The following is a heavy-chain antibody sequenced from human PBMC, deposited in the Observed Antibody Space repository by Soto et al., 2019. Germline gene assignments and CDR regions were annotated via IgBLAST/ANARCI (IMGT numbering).Heavy chain of an antibody. V-gene: IGHV3-74*01. Sequence: GGSLRLSCAASGITFSSYWMHWVRQAPGKGLVWVSRINSDGSSTNYADSVKGRFTLSRDNAKNTLYLQMNSLRAEDTAVYYCATWVGYCSGSTCSDAFDIWGQGTMVTVSS. CDR1: GITFSSYW. CDR3: ATWVGYCSGSTCSDAFDI. J-gene: IGHJ3*02. CDR2: INSDGSST. D-gene: IGHD2-15*01.